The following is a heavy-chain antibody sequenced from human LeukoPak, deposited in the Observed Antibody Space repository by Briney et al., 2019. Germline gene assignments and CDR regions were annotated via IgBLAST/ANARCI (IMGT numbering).Heavy chain of an antibody. CDR3: ARDPLYSSNWYVVPDY. CDR2: INPNSGGT. CDR1: GYTFTGYY. J-gene: IGHJ4*02. V-gene: IGHV1-2*02. D-gene: IGHD6-13*01. Sequence: ASVKVSCKASGYTFTGYYMHWVRQAPGQGLEWMGWINPNSGGTNYAQKLQGRVTMTTDTSTTTAYMELRSLRSDDTAVYYCARDPLYSSNWYVVPDYWGQGTLVTVSS.